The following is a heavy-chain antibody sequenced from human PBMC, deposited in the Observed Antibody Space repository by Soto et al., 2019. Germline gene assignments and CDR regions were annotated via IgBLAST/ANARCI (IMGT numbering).Heavy chain of an antibody. CDR1: GYTFTSYG. CDR2: ISAYNGNT. J-gene: IGHJ5*02. D-gene: IGHD5-12*01. V-gene: IGHV1-18*01. CDR3: ATVVDIVATHNWFDP. Sequence: ASVKVSCKASGYTFTSYGISWVRQAPGQGLEWMGWISAYNGNTNYAQKLQGRVTMTTDTSTSTAYMELSSLRSEDTAVYYCATVVDIVATHNWFDPWGQGTLVTVSS.